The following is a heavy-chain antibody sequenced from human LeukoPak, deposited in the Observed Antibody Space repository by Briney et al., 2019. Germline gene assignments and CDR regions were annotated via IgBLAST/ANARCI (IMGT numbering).Heavy chain of an antibody. J-gene: IGHJ4*02. D-gene: IGHD6-13*01. V-gene: IGHV5-51*01. CDR3: ARQAAAAGPDFFDY. CDR2: IYPGDSDT. Sequence: GASLRISCQGSGYSFTSYWIGWVRQLPGKGLEWMGIIYPGDSDTRYSPSFQGQVTISADKSISTAYLQWSSLKASDTAMYYCARQAAAAGPDFFDYWGQGTLVTVSS. CDR1: GYSFTSYW.